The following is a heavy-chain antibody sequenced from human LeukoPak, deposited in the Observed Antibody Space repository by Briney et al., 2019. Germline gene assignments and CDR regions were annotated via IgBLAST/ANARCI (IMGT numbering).Heavy chain of an antibody. CDR3: VRGWWGTDYGWTNWFDP. CDR2: IYPSGGST. CDR1: GYTFTGYY. V-gene: IGHV1-46*01. Sequence: ASVKVSCKASGYTFTGYYIHWVRQAPGQGLEWMGIIYPSGGSTSYAQNFQGRVTMTRDTSTSTVYMELGSLRSEDTAVYYCVRGWWGTDYGWTNWFDPWGQGTLVTVSS. J-gene: IGHJ5*02. D-gene: IGHD4-17*01.